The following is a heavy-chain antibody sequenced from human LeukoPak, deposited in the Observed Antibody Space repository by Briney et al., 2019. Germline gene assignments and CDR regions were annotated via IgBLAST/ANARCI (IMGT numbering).Heavy chain of an antibody. V-gene: IGHV1-2*02. CDR3: ARVGAHYGSGSYLGY. CDR2: INPNSGGT. J-gene: IGHJ4*02. D-gene: IGHD3-10*01. CDR1: GYTFTGYY. Sequence: ASVKVSCKASGYTFTGYYMHWVRQAPGQGLEWMGWINPNSGGTNYAPKFQGRVTMTSDTSFSTAYMELSRLRSDDTAVYYCARVGAHYGSGSYLGYWGQGTLVTVSS.